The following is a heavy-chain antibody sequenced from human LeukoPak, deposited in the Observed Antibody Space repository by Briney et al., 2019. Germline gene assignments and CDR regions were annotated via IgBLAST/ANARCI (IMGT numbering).Heavy chain of an antibody. CDR2: IRSDSRNM. CDR1: GFTFSTYS. CDR3: AKRGALVIMPFDY. D-gene: IGHD3-9*01. V-gene: IGHV3-21*04. J-gene: IGHJ4*02. Sequence: GGSLRLSCAASGFTFSTYSMNWVRQAPGKGLEWVSSIRSDSRNMFYADSVKGRFTISRDNSKNTLYLQMNSLRAEDTAVYYCAKRGALVIMPFDYWGQGTLVTVSS.